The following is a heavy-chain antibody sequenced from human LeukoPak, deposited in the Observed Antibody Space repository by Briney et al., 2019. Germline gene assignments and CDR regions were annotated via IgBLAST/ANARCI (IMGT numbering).Heavy chain of an antibody. CDR3: ARDDYYERGLRAFDI. CDR2: IIYDGGNT. Sequence: GSSLIPSSSAAGFTSISDGMHWVRQAPGKGLEGVGGIIYDGGNTNYAQSLKGRVTISRDTSKNPLYLQMNSLTAEDAAVYYCARDDYYERGLRAFDIWGQGTLVTVSS. D-gene: IGHD3-22*01. J-gene: IGHJ3*02. CDR1: GFTSISDG. V-gene: IGHV3-30*03.